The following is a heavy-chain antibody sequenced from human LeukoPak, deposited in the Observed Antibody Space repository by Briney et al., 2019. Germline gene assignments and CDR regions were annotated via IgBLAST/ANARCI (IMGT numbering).Heavy chain of an antibody. V-gene: IGHV4-59*11. CDR1: GGSISSHY. CDR3: ARETNYYDSGGSGAFDI. D-gene: IGHD3-22*01. CDR2: IYYSGST. Sequence: SETLSLTCTVSGGSISSHYWSWIRQPPGKGLEWIGYIYYSGSTNYNPSLKSRVTISVDTSKNQFSLKLSSVTAADTAVYYCARETNYYDSGGSGAFDIRGQGTMVTVSS. J-gene: IGHJ3*02.